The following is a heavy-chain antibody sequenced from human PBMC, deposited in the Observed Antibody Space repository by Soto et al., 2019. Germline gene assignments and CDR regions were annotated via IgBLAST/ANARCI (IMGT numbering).Heavy chain of an antibody. Sequence: EVQLVESGDALVQSGGSLRLYCAAAGFTFSRHWMHWVRQAPGKWLSWVSHIGPDGYRTRDADSVKGRLIISRDNAKNTLYLQMNNLIDDDTAVYYCVRDQNWAYDYWVPGILVTVSS. D-gene: IGHD7-27*01. CDR1: GFTFSRHW. V-gene: IGHV3-74*01. CDR2: IGPDGYRT. CDR3: VRDQNWAYDY. J-gene: IGHJ4*01.